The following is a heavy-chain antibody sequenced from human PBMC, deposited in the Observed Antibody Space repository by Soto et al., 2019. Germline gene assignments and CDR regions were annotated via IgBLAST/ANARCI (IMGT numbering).Heavy chain of an antibody. Sequence: QLQLQESGPGLVKPSETLSLTCTVSGGSISSSSYYWGWIRQPPGKGLEWIGSIYYSGSTYYNPSLKSPVTISVDPSKNQFSLKLSSVTAADTAVYYCARHQSHSSSYVDPWGQGTLVTVSS. D-gene: IGHD6-13*01. J-gene: IGHJ5*02. CDR1: GGSISSSSYY. CDR3: ARHQSHSSSYVDP. V-gene: IGHV4-39*01. CDR2: IYYSGST.